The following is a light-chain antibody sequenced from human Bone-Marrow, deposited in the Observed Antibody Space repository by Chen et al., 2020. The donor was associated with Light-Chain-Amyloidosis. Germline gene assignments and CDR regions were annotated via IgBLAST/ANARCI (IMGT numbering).Light chain of an antibody. J-gene: IGLJ3*02. CDR1: NSDVGGYNS. V-gene: IGLV2-14*01. CDR3: SSYSSSSSRV. Sequence: QSALTQPASVSGSPGQPIPISCPGPNSDVGGYNSVSWYQQHPGKAPKVMIYDVTNRPSGVSNRFSGSKSGNTASLTISGLQAEDEADYYCSSYSSSSSRVFGGGTKVTVL. CDR2: DVT.